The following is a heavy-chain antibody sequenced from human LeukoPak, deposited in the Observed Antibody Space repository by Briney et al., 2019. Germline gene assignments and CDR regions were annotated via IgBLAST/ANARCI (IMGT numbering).Heavy chain of an antibody. CDR2: ITKKANSYTT. Sequence: PGGSLRLFCAASGFIFSDHYMDWVRQAPGMGLEWVGRITKKANSYTTEYVASVKGRFTISRDNSKNTLYLQMNSLRVEASAVYYCAKTGNYNWNGFDYWGQGTLVTVSS. D-gene: IGHD1-20*01. CDR1: GFIFSDHY. CDR3: AKTGNYNWNGFDY. V-gene: IGHV3-72*01. J-gene: IGHJ4*02.